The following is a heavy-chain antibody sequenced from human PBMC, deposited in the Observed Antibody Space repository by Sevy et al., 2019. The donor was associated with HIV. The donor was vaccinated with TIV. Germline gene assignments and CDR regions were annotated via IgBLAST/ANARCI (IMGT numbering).Heavy chain of an antibody. V-gene: IGHV3-7*01. Sequence: GGSLRLSCVASGFTLNGYWMSWVRQAPGKGLEWVANINQDGNVKYYIDSVKGRFTISVDTARNLLYLQMNSLRVEDTALYYCVRAIAADGSFWGQGTLVTVSS. J-gene: IGHJ4*02. CDR2: INQDGNVK. CDR3: VRAIAADGSF. CDR1: GFTLNGYW. D-gene: IGHD6-13*01.